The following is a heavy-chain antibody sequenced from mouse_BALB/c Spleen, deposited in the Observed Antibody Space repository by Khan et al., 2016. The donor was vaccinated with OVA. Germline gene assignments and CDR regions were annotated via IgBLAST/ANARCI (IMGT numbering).Heavy chain of an antibody. V-gene: IGHV9-3-1*01. CDR1: GYTFTNYG. Sequence: QFQLVQSGPELKKPGETVKISCKASGYTFTNYGMNWVKQAPGKGLKWMGWINTYTGEPTYADDFKGRFAFSLETSGSTAYLQINNLKNEDTATYSCARRDYGSSLFAYWGQGTLVTVSA. CDR3: ARRDYGSSLFAY. J-gene: IGHJ3*01. CDR2: INTYTGEP. D-gene: IGHD1-1*01.